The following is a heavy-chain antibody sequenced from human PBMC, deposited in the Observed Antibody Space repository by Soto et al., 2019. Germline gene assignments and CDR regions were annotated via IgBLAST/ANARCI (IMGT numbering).Heavy chain of an antibody. V-gene: IGHV3-48*03. CDR1: GFTFSSYE. Sequence: GGSLRLSCAASGFTFSSYEMNWVRQAPGKGLEWVSYISSSGSTIYYADSVKGRFTISRDNAKNSLYLQMNSLRAEDTAVYFCARERRFLDRYGMDVWGQGTTVTVSS. CDR3: ARERRFLDRYGMDV. D-gene: IGHD3-3*01. J-gene: IGHJ6*02. CDR2: ISSSGSTI.